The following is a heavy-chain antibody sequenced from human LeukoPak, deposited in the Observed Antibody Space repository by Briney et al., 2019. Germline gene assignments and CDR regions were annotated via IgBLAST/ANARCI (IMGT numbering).Heavy chain of an antibody. J-gene: IGHJ4*02. V-gene: IGHV3-74*01. CDR1: GFTFSTYW. CDR3: ARHLNYYLDY. Sequence: GGSLRLSCAASGFTFSTYWMHWVRQAPGKGLVWVSRISSDGSITGYADSVKGRFTISRYNAKNTLYLQMNSLRAEDTAVYYCARHLNYYLDYWGQGTLVTVSS. CDR2: ISSDGSIT. D-gene: IGHD3-10*01.